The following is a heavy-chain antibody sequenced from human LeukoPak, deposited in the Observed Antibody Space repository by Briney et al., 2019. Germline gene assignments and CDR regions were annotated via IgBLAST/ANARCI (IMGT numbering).Heavy chain of an antibody. D-gene: IGHD6-19*01. Sequence: ASVKVSCKASGYTFTSYYMHWVRQAPGQGLEWMGGIIPIFGTANYAQKFQGRVTITTDESTSAAYMELSSLRSEDTAVYYCARGVADYYYYYMDVWGKGTTVTVSS. J-gene: IGHJ6*03. CDR2: IIPIFGTA. CDR3: ARGVADYYYYYMDV. CDR1: GYTFTSYY. V-gene: IGHV1-69*05.